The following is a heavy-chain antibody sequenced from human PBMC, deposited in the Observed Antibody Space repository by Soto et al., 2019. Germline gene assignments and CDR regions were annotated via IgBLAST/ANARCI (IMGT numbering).Heavy chain of an antibody. CDR2: ISYDGSNK. Sequence: QVQLVESGGGVVQPGRSLRLSCAASGFTFSSYAMHWVRQAPGKGLEWVAVISYDGSNKYYADSVKGRFTISRDNSKNTLYLQMNSLRAEDTAVYYCARGDTYYYDSSGYYDYFQHWGQGTLGTVSS. D-gene: IGHD3-22*01. J-gene: IGHJ1*01. CDR3: ARGDTYYYDSSGYYDYFQH. V-gene: IGHV3-30-3*01. CDR1: GFTFSSYA.